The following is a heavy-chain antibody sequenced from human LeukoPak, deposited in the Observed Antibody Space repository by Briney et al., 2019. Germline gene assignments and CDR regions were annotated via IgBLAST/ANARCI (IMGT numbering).Heavy chain of an antibody. CDR2: INPSGGST. CDR1: GYTFTSCY. CDR3: AREGCGSSTSCYGFDP. J-gene: IGHJ5*02. Sequence: GASVKVSCKASGYTFTSCYMHWVRQAPGQGLEWMGIINPSGGSTSYAQKFQGRVTMTRDMSTSTVYMELSSLRSEDTAVYYCAREGCGSSTSCYGFDPWGQGTLVTVSS. V-gene: IGHV1-46*01. D-gene: IGHD2-2*01.